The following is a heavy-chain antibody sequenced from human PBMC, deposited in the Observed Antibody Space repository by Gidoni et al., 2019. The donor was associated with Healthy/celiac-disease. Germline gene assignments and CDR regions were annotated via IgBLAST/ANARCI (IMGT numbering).Heavy chain of an antibody. J-gene: IGHJ6*03. CDR3: ARDRVVATINYYYYYYMDV. V-gene: IGHV3-30-3*01. CDR2: RSYDGSNK. Sequence: QVQLVESGGGVVQPGRSLRLSCAASGFTFSSYAMHWCRQAPGKGLEWVAVRSYDGSNKYYADSVKGRFTISRDNSKNTLYLQMNSLRAEDTAVYYCARDRVVATINYYYYYYMDVWGKGTTVTVSS. D-gene: IGHD5-12*01. CDR1: GFTFSSYA.